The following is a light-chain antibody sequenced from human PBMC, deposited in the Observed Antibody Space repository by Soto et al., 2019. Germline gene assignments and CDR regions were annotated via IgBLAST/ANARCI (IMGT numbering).Light chain of an antibody. CDR1: QGIANC. Sequence: IQLTQSPSSLSASVGDRVTISCRASQGIANCLAGYQQKQGRPPKLLIYCASTLQSGGPSRFSGSGSWTDFTLTIISRQPEDVATYYCQQLNSFPIPFGPGTKVEIK. CDR3: QQLNSFPIP. CDR2: CAS. J-gene: IGKJ3*01. V-gene: IGKV1-9*01.